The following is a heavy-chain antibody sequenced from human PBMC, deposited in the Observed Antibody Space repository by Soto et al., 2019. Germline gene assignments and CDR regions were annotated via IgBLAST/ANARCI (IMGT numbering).Heavy chain of an antibody. CDR1: GGSISSYY. D-gene: IGHD2-2*03. J-gene: IGHJ6*03. V-gene: IGHV4-59*01. CDR3: ARMDIVVVPAAMSNQVSSPPEGSYYYYYMDV. Sequence: SETLYLTCTVSGGSISSYYWSWIRQPPGKGLEWIGYIYYSGSTNYNPSLKSRVTISVDTSKNQFSLKLSSVTAADTAVYYCARMDIVVVPAAMSNQVSSPPEGSYYYYYMDVWGKGTTVTV. CDR2: IYYSGST.